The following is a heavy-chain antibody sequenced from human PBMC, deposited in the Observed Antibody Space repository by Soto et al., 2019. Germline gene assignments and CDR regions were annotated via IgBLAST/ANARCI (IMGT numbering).Heavy chain of an antibody. CDR3: AKVPPSLKFYDY. J-gene: IGHJ4*02. CDR1: GYTFTSYG. Sequence: ASVKVSCKASGYTFTSYGISWVRQAPGQGLEWMGWISAYNGNTNYAQKLQGRVTMTTDTSTSTAYMELRSLRSDDTAVYYCAKVPPSLKFYDYWGQGTQVTVSS. CDR2: ISAYNGNT. V-gene: IGHV1-18*01.